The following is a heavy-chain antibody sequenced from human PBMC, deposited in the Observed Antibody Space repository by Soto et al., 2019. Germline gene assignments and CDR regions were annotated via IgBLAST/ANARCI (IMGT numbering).Heavy chain of an antibody. V-gene: IGHV5-51*01. CDR2: IHPSDPDI. CDR3: ASPMKIFGVVFL. D-gene: IGHD3-3*01. J-gene: IGHJ4*02. CDR1: GYSFNNYW. Sequence: GESLKISCTGSGYSFNNYWVGWVRQRAGEGLEWMAMIHPSDPDILYSPSFQGQVTISADRSTSTASLQWSSLKASDTAMYYCASPMKIFGVVFLWGPGTLVTVSS.